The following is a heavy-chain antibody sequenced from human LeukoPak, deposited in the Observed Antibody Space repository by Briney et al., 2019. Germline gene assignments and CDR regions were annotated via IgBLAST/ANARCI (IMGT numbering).Heavy chain of an antibody. V-gene: IGHV3-23*01. CDR3: AKYPVHTLTGYYTTFDY. D-gene: IGHD3-9*01. CDR1: GITFSSYA. Sequence: GGSLRLSCAASGITFSSYAMTWVRQAPGRGLEWVSAISGSGGNTYYVDSVKGRFTISRDNSKNTLYLQMNSLRAEDTAVYHCAKYPVHTLTGYYTTFDYWGQGTLVTVSS. J-gene: IGHJ4*02. CDR2: ISGSGGNT.